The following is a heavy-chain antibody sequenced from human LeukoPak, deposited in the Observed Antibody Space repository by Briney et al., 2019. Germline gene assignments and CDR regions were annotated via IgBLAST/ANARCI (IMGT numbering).Heavy chain of an antibody. J-gene: IGHJ5*02. CDR2: ISGSGGST. V-gene: IGHV3-23*01. CDR1: GFTFSGNA. CDR3: AKDRGGSPA. D-gene: IGHD1-26*01. Sequence: PGGSLRLSCAASGFTFSGNAMSSARQAPGKGLEWVSAISGSGGSTYYADSVKGRFTISRDNSKNTLYLQMNSLRAEDTAVYYCAKDRGGSPAWGQGTLVTVSS.